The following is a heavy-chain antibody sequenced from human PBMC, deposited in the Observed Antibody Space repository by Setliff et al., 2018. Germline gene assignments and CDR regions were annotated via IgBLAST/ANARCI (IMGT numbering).Heavy chain of an antibody. CDR3: GRGFSRIEGWGNWFDP. J-gene: IGHJ5*02. Sequence: KPSETLSLTCTVSGGSVRNSGFFWGWLRQAPSKGLEWIGNIYDSGSSNYNASLKSRLIITRDTSKNQISLKLTSVTAADTAVYYCGRGFSRIEGWGNWFDPWGQGILVTVSS. V-gene: IGHV4-39*01. CDR1: GGSVRNSGFF. CDR2: IYDSGSS. D-gene: IGHD2-15*01.